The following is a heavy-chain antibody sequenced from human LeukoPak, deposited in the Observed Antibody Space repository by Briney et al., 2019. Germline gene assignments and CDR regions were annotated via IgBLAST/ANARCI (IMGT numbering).Heavy chain of an antibody. CDR3: AANLYNWNDGSRTNFDY. J-gene: IGHJ4*02. Sequence: SETLSLACAVYGGSFSGYYWSWIRQPPGKGLEWIGEINHSGSTNYNPSLKSRVTISVDTSKNQFSLKLSSVTAADTAVYYCAANLYNWNDGSRTNFDYWGQGTLVTVSS. D-gene: IGHD1-1*01. V-gene: IGHV4-34*01. CDR2: INHSGST. CDR1: GGSFSGYY.